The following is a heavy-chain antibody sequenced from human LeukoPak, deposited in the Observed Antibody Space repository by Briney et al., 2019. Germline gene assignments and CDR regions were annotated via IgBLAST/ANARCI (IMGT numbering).Heavy chain of an antibody. CDR2: NSYGTST. J-gene: IGHJ4*02. CDR3: ASERSYSTSSYPNY. D-gene: IGHD6-13*01. V-gene: IGHV3-74*01. Sequence: NSYGTSTSYADSVNRPFTISRDNAKTTLYLQMNSLRADDTAVYYCASERSYSTSSYPNYWGQGTLVTVSS.